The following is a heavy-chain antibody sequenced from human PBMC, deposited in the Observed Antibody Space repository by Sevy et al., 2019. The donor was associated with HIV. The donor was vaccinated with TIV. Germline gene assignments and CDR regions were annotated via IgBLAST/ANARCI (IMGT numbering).Heavy chain of an antibody. D-gene: IGHD3-10*01. V-gene: IGHV3-49*04. CDR2: IITKNHGGTP. J-gene: IGHJ5*02. CDR3: ARHAREAWRGSGVYYNVTDGFDP. CDR1: GFNIADYY. Sequence: GGSLRLSCTGSGFNIADYYMTWVRQAPGNGLDWVGFIITKNHGGTPEYGASVKGRFTISRDDSKNTIYLKMHSLKTEDTGIYYCARHAREAWRGSGVYYNVTDGFDPWGQGTLVTVSS.